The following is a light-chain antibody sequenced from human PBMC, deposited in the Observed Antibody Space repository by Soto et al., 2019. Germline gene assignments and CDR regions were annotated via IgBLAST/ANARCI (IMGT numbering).Light chain of an antibody. Sequence: HSALTQPASVSGSPGQSITISCSGTSSDVGGYNYVSWYQQHPGKAPKLMIYEVSYRPSGVSNRFSGSKSGNMASLTISGLQAEDEADYYCSSYTSSTTVIFGGGTKLTVL. CDR2: EVS. CDR1: SSDVGGYNY. V-gene: IGLV2-14*01. J-gene: IGLJ2*01. CDR3: SSYTSSTTVI.